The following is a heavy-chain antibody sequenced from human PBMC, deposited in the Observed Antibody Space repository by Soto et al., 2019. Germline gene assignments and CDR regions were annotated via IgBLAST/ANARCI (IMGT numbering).Heavy chain of an antibody. CDR3: ATRNWFDP. V-gene: IGHV4-39*01. CDR1: VCSISSRRYY. Sequence: PSAALSLTCTLSVCSISSRRYYWGWIRQPPGKGLEWIGTIYCSGSTYYNPSLKSRVTISVDTSKNQFSLKLSFLTAADTAVYYCATRNWFDPWGQGTLVTVSS. J-gene: IGHJ5*02. CDR2: IYCSGST.